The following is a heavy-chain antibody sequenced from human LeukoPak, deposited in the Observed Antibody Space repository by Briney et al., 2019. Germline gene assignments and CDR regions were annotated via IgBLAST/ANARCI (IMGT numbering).Heavy chain of an antibody. D-gene: IGHD2-21*01. J-gene: IGHJ3*02. CDR3: ASTSVGYYAFDI. CDR1: GGSISSGGFY. CDR2: IYYSGST. V-gene: IGHV4-31*11. Sequence: SETLSLTCAVSGGSISSGGFYWGWIRQHPGNLEWIGYIYYSGSTYYNPSLKSRVTISLDTSKNQFSLKLSSVTAADTAVYYCASTSVGYYAFDIWGQGTMVTVSS.